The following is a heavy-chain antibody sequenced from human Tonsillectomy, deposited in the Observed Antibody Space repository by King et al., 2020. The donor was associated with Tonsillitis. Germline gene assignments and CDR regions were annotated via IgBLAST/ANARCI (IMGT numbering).Heavy chain of an antibody. V-gene: IGHV1-18*01. CDR2: TSTYNDNT. CDR1: GYTFNTSG. Sequence: VQLVESGAEVKKPGASLKVSCKASGYTFNTSGIYWVRQAPGQGLEWMGWTSTYNDNTHFAPKFQGRVTLTTDTSTNTAYMEMRRLTSDDTAVYFCAKEEWAHTGIDFWGQGTQVTVSS. CDR3: AKEEWAHTGIDF. J-gene: IGHJ4*02. D-gene: IGHD2-8*01.